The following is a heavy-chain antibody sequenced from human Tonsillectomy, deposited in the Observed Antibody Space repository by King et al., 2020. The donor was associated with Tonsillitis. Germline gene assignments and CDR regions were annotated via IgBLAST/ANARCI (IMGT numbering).Heavy chain of an antibody. Sequence: QLVQSGAEVKKPGSSVKVSCKASGGTFSSYAISWVRQAPGQGLEWMGGIIPIFDTRNYAQKFRDRVTISADESTSKVYMEMSSLKSEDAAVYYCARGGMDRNWFDPWGQGTLVTVS. J-gene: IGHJ5*02. D-gene: IGHD2-2*03. V-gene: IGHV1-69*01. CDR2: IIPIFDTR. CDR3: ARGGMDRNWFDP. CDR1: GGTFSSYA.